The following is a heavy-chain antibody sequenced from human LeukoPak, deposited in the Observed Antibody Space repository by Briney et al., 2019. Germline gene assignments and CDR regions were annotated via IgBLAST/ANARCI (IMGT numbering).Heavy chain of an antibody. V-gene: IGHV1-18*01. D-gene: IGHD3-16*02. CDR3: ARVVEYYDYVWGSYRYWDS. Sequence: GASVKVSCKASGYTFTSYGISRVRQAPGQGLEWMGWISAYNGNTNYAQKLQGRLTMTTDTSTSTAYMELRSLRSDDTAVYYCARVVEYYDYVWGSYRYWDSWGQGTLVTVSS. J-gene: IGHJ4*02. CDR2: ISAYNGNT. CDR1: GYTFTSYG.